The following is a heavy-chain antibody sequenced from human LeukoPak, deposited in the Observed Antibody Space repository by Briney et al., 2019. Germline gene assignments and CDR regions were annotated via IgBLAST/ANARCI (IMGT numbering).Heavy chain of an antibody. Sequence: GGSLTLSCAASGFTFSSYGMHWVRQAPGKGLEWVAVIWYDGSNKYYADSVKGRFTISRDNSKNTLYLQMNSLRAEDTAVYYCARELSRYDSSGHYLGYWGQGTLATIAS. CDR3: ARELSRYDSSGHYLGY. CDR2: IWYDGSNK. J-gene: IGHJ4*02. V-gene: IGHV3-33*01. CDR1: GFTFSSYG. D-gene: IGHD3-22*01.